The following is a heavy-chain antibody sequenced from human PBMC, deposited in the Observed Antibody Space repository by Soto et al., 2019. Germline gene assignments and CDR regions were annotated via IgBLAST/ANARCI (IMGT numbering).Heavy chain of an antibody. Sequence: SVKVSCKDSGGTFSSYAISWVRQAPGQGLEWMGGVIPIFGTANYAQKFQGRVTITADKSTSTAYMELSSLRSEDTAVYYCARDILDILTGCRFDPWGQGTLVTVSS. CDR1: GGTFSSYA. D-gene: IGHD3-9*01. V-gene: IGHV1-69*06. J-gene: IGHJ5*02. CDR3: ARDILDILTGCRFDP. CDR2: VIPIFGTA.